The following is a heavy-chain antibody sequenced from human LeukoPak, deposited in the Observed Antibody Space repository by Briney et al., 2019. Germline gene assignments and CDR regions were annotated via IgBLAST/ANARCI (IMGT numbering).Heavy chain of an antibody. Sequence: ASVKVSCKASGYTFTSYYINWVRQAPGQGLEWMGWMNPNSGNTGYAQKFQGRVTMTRDTSISTAYMELSRLTSDDTAVYYCARVVGVAAAGYSRQLGYWGQGTLVTVSS. V-gene: IGHV1-8*02. CDR1: GYTFTSYY. CDR2: MNPNSGNT. CDR3: ARVVGVAAAGYSRQLGY. D-gene: IGHD6-13*01. J-gene: IGHJ4*02.